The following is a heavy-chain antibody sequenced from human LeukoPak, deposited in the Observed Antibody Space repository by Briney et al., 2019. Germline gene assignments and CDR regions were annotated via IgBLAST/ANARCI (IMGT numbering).Heavy chain of an antibody. V-gene: IGHV3-7*01. CDR2: IKQDGSEK. CDR1: GFTVSSNY. D-gene: IGHD3-10*01. Sequence: GGSLRLSCAASGFTVSSNYMTWVRQAPGKGLEWVANIKQDGSEKYYADSVKGRFTISRDNAKNSVYLQMNSLRGDDTAVYYCARAYAGSGSYWGQGTLITVSS. CDR3: ARAYAGSGSY. J-gene: IGHJ4*02.